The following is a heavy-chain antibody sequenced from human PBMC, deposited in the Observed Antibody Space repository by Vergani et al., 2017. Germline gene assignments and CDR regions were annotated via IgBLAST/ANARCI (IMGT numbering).Heavy chain of an antibody. D-gene: IGHD2-15*01. CDR3: AHSSRRGYCSGGSCYDLGY. CDR2: IYWNDDK. V-gene: IGHV2-5*01. CDR1: GFSLSTSGVG. Sequence: QITLKESGPTLVKPTQTLTLTCTFSGFSLSTSGVGVGWIRQPPGKALAWLALIYWNDDKRYSTSLKSRLTITKDTSKNQVVLTMTNMDPVDTATYYCAHSSRRGYCSGGSCYDLGYWGQGTLVTVSS. J-gene: IGHJ4*02.